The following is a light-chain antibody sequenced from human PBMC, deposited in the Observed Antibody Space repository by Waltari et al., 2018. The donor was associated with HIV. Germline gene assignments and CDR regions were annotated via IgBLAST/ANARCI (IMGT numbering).Light chain of an antibody. CDR2: NVS. V-gene: IGKV2-30*02. J-gene: IGKJ2*01. Sequence: DVVMTRSPLSLSVSLGQPASISCKSSQSLVHTDGYTYLNWFRQRPGQSPRRLIYNVSNRDSGVPDRFSGSGSGTDFTLEINRVEAEDVGVYYCRQGTHWPPGYTFGQGTKLEIK. CDR3: RQGTHWPPGYT. CDR1: QSLVHTDGYTY.